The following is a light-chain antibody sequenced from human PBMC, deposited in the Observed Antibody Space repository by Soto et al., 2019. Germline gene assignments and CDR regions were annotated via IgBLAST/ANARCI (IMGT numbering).Light chain of an antibody. CDR1: NIGRQS. J-gene: IGLJ1*01. CDR2: DDA. CDR3: QVCESNSVFV. Sequence: SYELAQPPSVSVAPGQTARSTRGGNNIGRQSVHWYQQKPGQAPVLVVYDDADRPSGVPERFSGSKSGNMATLTISRVEAGDEADYYCQVCESNSVFVFGIGTKVTVL. V-gene: IGLV3-21*02.